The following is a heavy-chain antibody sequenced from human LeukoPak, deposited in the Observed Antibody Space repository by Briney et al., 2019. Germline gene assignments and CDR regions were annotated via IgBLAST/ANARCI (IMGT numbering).Heavy chain of an antibody. D-gene: IGHD1-26*01. J-gene: IGHJ4*02. Sequence: GGSLRLSCAASGFTFSRYWMSWVRQAPGKGLEWVANIKQAGSEKYYVDSVKGRFTISRDNAKNSLYLQMNSLRAEDTAFYYCASGGIYYGAAFEFWGQGTLVTVSS. CDR2: IKQAGSEK. CDR3: ASGGIYYGAAFEF. V-gene: IGHV3-7*03. CDR1: GFTFSRYW.